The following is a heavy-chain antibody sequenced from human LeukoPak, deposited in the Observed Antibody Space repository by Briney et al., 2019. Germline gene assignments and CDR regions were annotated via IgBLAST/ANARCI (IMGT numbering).Heavy chain of an antibody. CDR2: IKSKTDGGAT. V-gene: IGHV3-15*01. CDR1: GFTFSNAW. D-gene: IGHD2-15*01. CDR3: TTFSWQLDY. J-gene: IGHJ4*02. Sequence: GGSLRLSCAASGFTFSNAWMNWVRKAPGKGLERVGRIKSKTDGGATDYAAPVKGRFTISRDDSKTTMYLQMNSLKTEDTAVYYCTTFSWQLDYWGQGTLVTVSS.